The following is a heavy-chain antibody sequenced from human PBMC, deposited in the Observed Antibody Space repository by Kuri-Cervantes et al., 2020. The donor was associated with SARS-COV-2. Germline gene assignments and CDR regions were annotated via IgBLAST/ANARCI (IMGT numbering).Heavy chain of an antibody. Sequence: ASVKVSCKASGYTFTSYYMHWVRQAPGQGLEWMGIINPSGGSTSYAQKFQGRVTMTRDTSTSTVYMELSSLRSEDTAVYYCARADFRVSYYYYMDVWGKGTTVTVSS. V-gene: IGHV1-46*01. CDR1: GYTFTSYY. CDR3: ARADFRVSYYYYMDV. CDR2: INPSGGST. D-gene: IGHD2/OR15-2a*01. J-gene: IGHJ6*03.